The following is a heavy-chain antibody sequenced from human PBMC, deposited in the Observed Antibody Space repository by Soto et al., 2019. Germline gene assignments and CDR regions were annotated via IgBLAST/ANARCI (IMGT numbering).Heavy chain of an antibody. J-gene: IGHJ4*02. V-gene: IGHV3-23*01. CDR2: ISGGGGST. CDR3: ANTLAWQPNYLDY. CDR1: GLTFSNYA. D-gene: IGHD6-13*01. Sequence: EEQLLESGGGSVQPGGSLRLSCAVSGLTFSNYAMSWVRQAPGKGLEWVSAISGGGGSTYYADSVEGRFSISRDDSKNTLYLQMNSLRVEDTAVYYCANTLAWQPNYLDYWGQGTLVTVSS.